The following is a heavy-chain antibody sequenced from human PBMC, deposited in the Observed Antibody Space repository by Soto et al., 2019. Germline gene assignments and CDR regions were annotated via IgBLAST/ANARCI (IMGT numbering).Heavy chain of an antibody. D-gene: IGHD6-13*01. Sequence: GSLRLSCAASGFTFSLHSMNWVRQAPGKGLEWVSSISFGSTYIYYADSVRGRFAISRDNAQNSLFLQMNSLRAEDAAVYYCARGPRSIATAGVTWFDPWGQGTLVTVSS. CDR1: GFTFSLHS. V-gene: IGHV3-21*01. J-gene: IGHJ5*02. CDR3: ARGPRSIATAGVTWFDP. CDR2: ISFGSTYI.